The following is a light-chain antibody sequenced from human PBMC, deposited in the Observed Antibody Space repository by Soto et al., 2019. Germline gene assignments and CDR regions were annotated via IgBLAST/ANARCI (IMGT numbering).Light chain of an antibody. CDR3: QQYGGSAQT. J-gene: IGKJ1*01. Sequence: EIVLTQSPGTLSLSPGERATLSCRASQSVTSTYLAWYQQKPGQAPRLLIYGASSRATGIPDRFSGSASGTDFTLTISRLEPEDFAVYYCQQYGGSAQTFGQGTKVEIK. V-gene: IGKV3-20*01. CDR1: QSVTSTY. CDR2: GAS.